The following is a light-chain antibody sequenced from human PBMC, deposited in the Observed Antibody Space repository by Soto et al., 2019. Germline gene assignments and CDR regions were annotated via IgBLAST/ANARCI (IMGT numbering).Light chain of an antibody. CDR3: QKYNNWPLRT. CDR1: QSVSSN. V-gene: IGKV3-15*01. J-gene: IGKJ1*01. CDR2: GAS. Sequence: EIVMTQSPATLSVSPGERATLSCRASQSVSSNLAWYQQKPGQAPRLLIYGASTRATGIPARFSGSGSGTKFTLTISSLQSEDFAVYYCQKYNNWPLRTFGQGTKVDIK.